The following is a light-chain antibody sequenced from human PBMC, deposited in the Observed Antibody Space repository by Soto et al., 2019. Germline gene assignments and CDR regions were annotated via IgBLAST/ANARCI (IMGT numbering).Light chain of an antibody. CDR1: SSDVGGYNY. CDR3: SSYTSTGTRV. V-gene: IGLV2-14*01. Sequence: QSALTQPASVSGSPGQSITISCTGTSSDVGGYNYVSWYQHHPGKAPKLMIYDVSSRPSGVSNRFSGSKSGNTASLIISELQAEDEAHYYCSSYTSTGTRVFGGGTKLTVL. J-gene: IGLJ2*01. CDR2: DVS.